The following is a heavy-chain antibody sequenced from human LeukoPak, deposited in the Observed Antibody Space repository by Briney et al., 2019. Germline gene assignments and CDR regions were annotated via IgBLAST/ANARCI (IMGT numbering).Heavy chain of an antibody. V-gene: IGHV4-4*07. CDR1: GYSINSGYY. Sequence: SETLSLTCTVSGYSINSGYYWGWIRQPAGKGLEWIGRIYTSGSTNYNPSLKGRVTMSVDTSKNQFSLKLSSVTAADTAVYYCARAVYGCSSTSCSFLFDYWGQGTLVTVSS. D-gene: IGHD2-2*01. J-gene: IGHJ4*02. CDR2: IYTSGST. CDR3: ARAVYGCSSTSCSFLFDY.